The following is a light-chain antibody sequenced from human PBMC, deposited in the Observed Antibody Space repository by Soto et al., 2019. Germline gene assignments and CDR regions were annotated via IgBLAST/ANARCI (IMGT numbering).Light chain of an antibody. CDR1: QRISSY. Sequence: DIQMTQSPSCLSASVGDRVTITWRASQRISSYLNWYQQKPGKAPKLLIYAASSLQSGVPSRFSGSGSGTDFTLTISSLQPEDFATYSCQQSFSTPGTFGQGTKLEIK. V-gene: IGKV1-39*01. CDR2: AAS. J-gene: IGKJ2*01. CDR3: QQSFSTPGT.